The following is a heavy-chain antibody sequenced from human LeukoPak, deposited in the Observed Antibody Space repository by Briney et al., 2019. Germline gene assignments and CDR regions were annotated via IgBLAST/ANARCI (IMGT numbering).Heavy chain of an antibody. Sequence: GGSLRLSCAASGFTFDDYAMHWVRQAPGKGLEWVSSISWDSDSTVHADTVQGRFTISRDNAKNSLYLQMNTLRPEDTALYYCIKDLRLDLHLDTFEPWGQGTMVTVSS. CDR3: IKDLRLDLHLDTFEP. D-gene: IGHD1-7*01. J-gene: IGHJ3*01. CDR2: ISWDSDST. V-gene: IGHV3-9*01. CDR1: GFTFDDYA.